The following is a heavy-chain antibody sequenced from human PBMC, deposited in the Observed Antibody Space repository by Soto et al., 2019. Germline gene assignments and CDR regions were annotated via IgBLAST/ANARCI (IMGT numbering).Heavy chain of an antibody. Sequence: QVQLVESGGGVVQPGGSLRLSCVASGFTFSGYAIHWVRQAPGKGLEWVAVVSYDGTEKYYADSVKGRFTISRDNSKGTLYLQMNSLRAEDTSVYYCARDGTTTHEGYYYYYMDVWGKGTTVTVSS. D-gene: IGHD1-1*01. CDR2: VSYDGTEK. CDR3: ARDGTTTHEGYYYYYMDV. V-gene: IGHV3-30-3*01. J-gene: IGHJ6*03. CDR1: GFTFSGYA.